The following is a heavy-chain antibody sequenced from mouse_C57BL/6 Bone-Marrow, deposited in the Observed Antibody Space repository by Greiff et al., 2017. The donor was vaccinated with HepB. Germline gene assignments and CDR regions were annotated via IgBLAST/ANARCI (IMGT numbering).Heavy chain of an antibody. J-gene: IGHJ3*01. CDR3: ARGGITTVAAY. D-gene: IGHD1-1*01. Sequence: QVQLQQPGAELVKPGASVKLSCKASGYTFTSYWMHWVKQRPGRVLEWIGRIDPNSGGTKYNEKFKSKATLTVDKPSSTAYMQLSSLTSEDSAIYYCARGGITTVAAYWGQGTLVTVSA. CDR1: GYTFTSYW. CDR2: IDPNSGGT. V-gene: IGHV1-72*01.